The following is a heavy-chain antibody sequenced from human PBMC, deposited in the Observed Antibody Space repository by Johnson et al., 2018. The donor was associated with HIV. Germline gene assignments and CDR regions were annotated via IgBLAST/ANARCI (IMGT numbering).Heavy chain of an antibody. D-gene: IGHD3-3*01. CDR2: IKQDGSEK. Sequence: VLLVESGGGVVQPGRSLRLSCAASGFTFSSYAMHWVRQAPGKGLEWVANIKQDGSEKYYVDSVKGRFTISRDNAKNSLYLQMNSLRAEDTALYYCARGCSVLQHLEWSFAAFDIWGQGTMVTVSS. CDR1: GFTFSSYA. V-gene: IGHV3-7*05. CDR3: ARGCSVLQHLEWSFAAFDI. J-gene: IGHJ3*02.